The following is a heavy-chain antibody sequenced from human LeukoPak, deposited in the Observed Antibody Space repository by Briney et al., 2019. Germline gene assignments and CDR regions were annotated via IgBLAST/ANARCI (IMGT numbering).Heavy chain of an antibody. J-gene: IGHJ4*02. V-gene: IGHV1-2*02. Sequence: ASVKVSCKSSGYTFSDYYMSWVRQAPGQALEWMGWINPNSGGSNSAQHFQGRVTMTRDSSISTVYMELSGLTSDDTAVYYCARDGRKTGWGFAILPYYFDSWGQGTMVTVSS. D-gene: IGHD1-26*01. CDR2: INPNSGGS. CDR3: ARDGRKTGWGFAILPYYFDS. CDR1: GYTFSDYY.